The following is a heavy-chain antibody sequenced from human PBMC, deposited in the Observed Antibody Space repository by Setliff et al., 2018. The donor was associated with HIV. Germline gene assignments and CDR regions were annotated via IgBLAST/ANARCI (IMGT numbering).Heavy chain of an antibody. CDR1: GDSVTSDSYY. CDR2: IYFSGST. CDR3: ARDWAAPYYYGMDA. Sequence: SETLSLTCTVSGDSVTSDSYYWNWIRQPAGKTLEWIGRIYFSGSTNYNPSLKSRVTISIDTSKNQLSLKLSSVTAADTAVYYCARDWAAPYYYGMDAWGQGTTVTVSS. J-gene: IGHJ6*02. V-gene: IGHV4-61*02. D-gene: IGHD3-16*01.